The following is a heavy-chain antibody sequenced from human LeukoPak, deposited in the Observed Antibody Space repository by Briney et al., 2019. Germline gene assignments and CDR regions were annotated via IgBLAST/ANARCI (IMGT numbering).Heavy chain of an antibody. CDR2: INHSGST. V-gene: IGHV4-34*01. Sequence: SETLSLTCAVYGGSFSGYYWSWIRQPPGKGLEWIGEINHSGSTNYNPSLKSRVTISVDTSKNQFSLKLSSVTAADTAVYYCARHGPITVVRGVISVGDAFDIWGQGTMVTVSS. CDR1: GGSFSGYY. J-gene: IGHJ3*02. CDR3: ARHGPITVVRGVISVGDAFDI. D-gene: IGHD3-10*01.